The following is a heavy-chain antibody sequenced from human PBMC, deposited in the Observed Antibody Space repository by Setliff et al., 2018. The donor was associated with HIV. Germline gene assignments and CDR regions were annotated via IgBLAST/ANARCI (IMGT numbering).Heavy chain of an antibody. Sequence: GESLKISCVASGFSVSDYWMTWVRQAPGKGLEWLANINQDGSEQNSADSLKGRFSVSKDNAKNSLSLQMNSLRAEDTAVYYCARGGAIGVSVGATWGQGTLVTVSS. V-gene: IGHV3-7*01. J-gene: IGHJ5*02. CDR3: ARGGAIGVSVGAT. CDR1: GFSVSDYW. D-gene: IGHD2-15*01. CDR2: INQDGSEQ.